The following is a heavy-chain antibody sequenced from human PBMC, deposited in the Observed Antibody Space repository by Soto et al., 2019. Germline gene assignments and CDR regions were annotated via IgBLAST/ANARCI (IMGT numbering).Heavy chain of an antibody. CDR2: IYYSGST. CDR3: ARWGSTVTNEWDYYGMDV. D-gene: IGHD4-4*01. CDR1: GGSISSSSYY. V-gene: IGHV4-39*01. J-gene: IGHJ6*02. Sequence: PSETLSLTCTVSGGSISSSSYYWGWIRQPPGKGLEWIGSIYYSGSTYYNPSLKSRVTISVDTSKNQFSLKLSSVTAAVTAAYYCARWGSTVTNEWDYYGMDVWGQGTTVTVSS.